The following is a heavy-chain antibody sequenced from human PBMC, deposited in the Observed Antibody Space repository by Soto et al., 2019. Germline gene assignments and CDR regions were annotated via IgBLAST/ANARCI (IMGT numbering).Heavy chain of an antibody. Sequence: ASVKVSCKASCYTFTSYGISWVRQAPGQGLEWMGWISAYNGNTNYAQKLQGRVTMTTDTSTSTAYMELRSLRSDDTAVYYCARDQGYDYVWGSYLQGRYYYGMDVWGQGTTVTVSS. CDR3: ARDQGYDYVWGSYLQGRYYYGMDV. CDR1: CYTFTSYG. CDR2: ISAYNGNT. D-gene: IGHD3-16*02. V-gene: IGHV1-18*04. J-gene: IGHJ6*02.